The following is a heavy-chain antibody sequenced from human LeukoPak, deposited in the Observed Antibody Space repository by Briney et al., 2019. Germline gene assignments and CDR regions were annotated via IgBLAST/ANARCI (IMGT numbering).Heavy chain of an antibody. CDR1: GFTFTDYA. Sequence: GGSLRLSCAASGFTFTDYAMSWVRQAPEKGLEWISTISDNGGETYYADSVKGRFAVSRDNSKNTLFLQMNSLRAEDSAVYYCATDRERDPSVYYLVGGQGTLITVSS. CDR3: ATDRERDPSVYYLV. J-gene: IGHJ4*02. D-gene: IGHD3-22*01. CDR2: ISDNGGET. V-gene: IGHV3-23*01.